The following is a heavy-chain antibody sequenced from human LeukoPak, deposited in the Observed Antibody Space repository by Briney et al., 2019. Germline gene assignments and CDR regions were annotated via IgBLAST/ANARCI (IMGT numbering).Heavy chain of an antibody. D-gene: IGHD2-2*01. Sequence: GGSLRLSCAASGFTFNTFGFHWVRQAPGKGLEWVALISDDGDKTDYLDSGKGRFIISRDNSKKTVYLQMNSLRAEDTAVYYCARDTRGESDYWGQGTLVTVSS. CDR2: ISDDGDKT. V-gene: IGHV3-30*03. CDR1: GFTFNTFG. J-gene: IGHJ4*02. CDR3: ARDTRGESDY.